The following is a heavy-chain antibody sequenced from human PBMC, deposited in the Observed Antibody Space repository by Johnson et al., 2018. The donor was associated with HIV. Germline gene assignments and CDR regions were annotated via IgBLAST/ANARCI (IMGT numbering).Heavy chain of an antibody. V-gene: IGHV3-30*03. CDR1: GFTFSSYA. CDR2: ISYDGSNK. CDR3: AILMVQGVIRTSGAFDS. J-gene: IGHJ3*02. D-gene: IGHD3-10*01. Sequence: QVQLVESGGGVVQPGRSLRLSCAASGFTFSSYAMHWVRQAPGKGLEWVAIISYDGSNKYYADSVKGRFTISRDNSKNTLYLQMNSLRAEDTAVFLCAILMVQGVIRTSGAFDSWGQGTMVTVSS.